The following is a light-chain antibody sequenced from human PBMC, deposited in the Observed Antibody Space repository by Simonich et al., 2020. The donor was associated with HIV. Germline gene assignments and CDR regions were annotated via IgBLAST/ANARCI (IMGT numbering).Light chain of an antibody. J-gene: IGKJ4*01. V-gene: IGKV2-30*02. CDR3: MQGTHWPVT. CDR2: KVS. CDR1: QSLVHSDGNTY. Sequence: DVVMTQSPLSLPVTLGQPASISCRSSQSLVHSDGNTYLNWFRQRPGQSPRRLFYKVSNRDSGVPDRFSGSGSGTDFTLKISRVEAEDVGVYFCMQGTHWPVTFGGGTKVEIK.